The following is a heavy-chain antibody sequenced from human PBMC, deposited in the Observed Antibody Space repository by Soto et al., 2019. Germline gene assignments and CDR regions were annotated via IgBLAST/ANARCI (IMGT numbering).Heavy chain of an antibody. D-gene: IGHD6-13*01. V-gene: IGHV4-30-4*08. J-gene: IGHJ5*02. CDR2: IYYSGST. Sequence: SETLSLTCTVSGGSINSRTYHWGWIRQPPGKGLEWIGYIYYSGSTYYNPSLKSRVTISVDTSKNQFSLKLSSVTAADTAVYYCARERPDGSRLDPWGQGTLVNVSS. CDR3: ARERPDGSRLDP. CDR1: GGSINSRTYH.